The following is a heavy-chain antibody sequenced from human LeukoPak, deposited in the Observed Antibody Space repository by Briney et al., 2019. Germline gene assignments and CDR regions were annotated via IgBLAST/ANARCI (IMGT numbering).Heavy chain of an antibody. J-gene: IGHJ6*02. D-gene: IGHD3-10*01. CDR1: GFTVSSNY. CDR3: ARDYYGSGSYITSMDV. Sequence: PGGSLRLSCAASGFTVSSNYMSWVRQAPGKGLEWVSVIYSGGSTYYADSVKGRFTISRDNSKNTLYLQMNSLRAEDTAVYYCARDYYGSGSYITSMDVWGQGTTVTVSS. V-gene: IGHV3-66*01. CDR2: IYSGGST.